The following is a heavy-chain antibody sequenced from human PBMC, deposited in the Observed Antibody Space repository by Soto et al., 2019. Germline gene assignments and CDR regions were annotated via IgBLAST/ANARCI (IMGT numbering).Heavy chain of an antibody. CDR2: IYYSGTT. Sequence: SETPSLTCTVSGDSIPSNSYFWAWIRQPPGKGLEWIGSIYYSGTTYYNPSLKSRVTISVDRSKNQFSLKLSSVTAADTAVYYCARHFSVDYFDYWGQGALVTVSS. J-gene: IGHJ4*02. CDR3: ARHFSVDYFDY. V-gene: IGHV4-39*01. CDR1: GDSIPSNSYF.